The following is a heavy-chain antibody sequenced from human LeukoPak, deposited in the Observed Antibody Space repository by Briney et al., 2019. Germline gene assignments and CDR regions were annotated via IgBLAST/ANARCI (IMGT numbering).Heavy chain of an antibody. V-gene: IGHV1-8*01. J-gene: IGHJ5*01. CDR3: ARGPRNGP. CDR1: GYPFTTYE. Sequence: GASVKVSCKTSGYPFTTYEINWVRQAAGQGLEWMGWVHPNSGNTAYAQKFQGRVTMTRDTSISTAYMELSGLRSDDTAVYFSARGPRNGPWGQGTLVTVSS. CDR2: VHPNSGNT. D-gene: IGHD1-1*01.